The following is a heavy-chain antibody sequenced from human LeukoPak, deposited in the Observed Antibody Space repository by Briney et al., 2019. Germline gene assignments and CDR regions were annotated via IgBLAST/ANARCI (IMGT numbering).Heavy chain of an antibody. D-gene: IGHD4-17*01. J-gene: IGHJ6*02. Sequence: GGSLRLSCAASGFTFSDHYMDWVRQAPGKGLELVGRTRNKANSYTTEYAASVKGRFTISRDDSKNSLYLQMNSLKTEDTAVYYCAGCPTVTKEDGDYYYYGMDVRGQGTTVTVSS. CDR3: AGCPTVTKEDGDYYYYGMDV. CDR1: GFTFSDHY. V-gene: IGHV3-72*01. CDR2: TRNKANSYTT.